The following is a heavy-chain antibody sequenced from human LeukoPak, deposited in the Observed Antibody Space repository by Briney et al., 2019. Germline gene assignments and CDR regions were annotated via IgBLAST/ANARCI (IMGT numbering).Heavy chain of an antibody. D-gene: IGHD3-10*01. CDR1: GFTFSSYA. Sequence: GGTLRLSCAASGFTFSSYAMNWVRQAPGKGLEWVSGINGSGGSTYYAGSVKGRFTISRDSAKNSLYLQMNSLRAEDTAVYYCARDSMVRGVTRGFDPWGQGTLVTVSS. CDR3: ARDSMVRGVTRGFDP. V-gene: IGHV3-23*01. CDR2: INGSGGST. J-gene: IGHJ5*02.